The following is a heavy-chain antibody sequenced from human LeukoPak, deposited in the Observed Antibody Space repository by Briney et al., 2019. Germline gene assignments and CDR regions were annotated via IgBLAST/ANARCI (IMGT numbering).Heavy chain of an antibody. D-gene: IGHD3-10*01. J-gene: IGHJ4*02. CDR2: INHSGST. CDR3: ARAQLLWFGELGYYFDY. V-gene: IGHV4-34*01. CDR1: GGSFSGYY. Sequence: PSETLSLTCAVYGGSFSGYYWSWIRQPPGKGPEWIGEINHSGSTNYNPSLKSRVTISVDTSKNQFSLKLSSVTAADTAVYYCARAQLLWFGELGYYFDYWGQGTLVTVSS.